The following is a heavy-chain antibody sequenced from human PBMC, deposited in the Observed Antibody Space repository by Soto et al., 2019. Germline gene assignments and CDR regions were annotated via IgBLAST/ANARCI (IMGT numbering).Heavy chain of an antibody. CDR1: GYTFTSYG. CDR3: ARDGADGSSPIWFDT. Sequence: ASVKVSCKASGYTFTSYGISWVRQAPGQGLEWMGWISAYNGNTNYAQKLQGRVTMTTDTSTNTAYMELRSLRSDDTAVYYCARDGADGSSPIWFDTWGQGTLVTVSS. CDR2: ISAYNGNT. V-gene: IGHV1-18*04. D-gene: IGHD6-6*01. J-gene: IGHJ5*02.